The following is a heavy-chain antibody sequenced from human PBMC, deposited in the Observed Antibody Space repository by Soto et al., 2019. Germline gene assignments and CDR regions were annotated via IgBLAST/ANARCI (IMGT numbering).Heavy chain of an antibody. CDR1: GGTFSSYA. J-gene: IGHJ4*02. D-gene: IGHD2-15*01. CDR2: IIPIFGTA. Sequence: QVQLVQSGAEVKKPGSSVKVSCKASGGTFSSYAISWVRQAPGQGLEWMGGIIPIFGTANYAQKFQGRVTMTADESTSTAYMELSSLRSEDTAVYYCARRRGYCSGGSCLYYFDYWGQGTLVTVSS. CDR3: ARRRGYCSGGSCLYYFDY. V-gene: IGHV1-69*01.